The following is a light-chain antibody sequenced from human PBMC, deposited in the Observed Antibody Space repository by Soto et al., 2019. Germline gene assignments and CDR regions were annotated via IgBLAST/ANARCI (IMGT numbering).Light chain of an antibody. Sequence: QSVLTQPASVSGSPGQSITISCTGTSSDIGGYNYVSWYRQHPGKAPELMIYDVANRPSGVSDRFSGPKSGNTASLTISGLQTEDEADYYCSSYTSTSTLYVFGTGTKVTVL. J-gene: IGLJ1*01. CDR3: SSYTSTSTLYV. CDR1: SSDIGGYNY. CDR2: DVA. V-gene: IGLV2-14*03.